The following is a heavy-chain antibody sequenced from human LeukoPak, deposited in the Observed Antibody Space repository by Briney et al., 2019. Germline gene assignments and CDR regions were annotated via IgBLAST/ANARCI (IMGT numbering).Heavy chain of an antibody. V-gene: IGHV1-18*01. Sequence: ASVKVSCKASGGTFSSYAISWVRQAPGQGLEWMGWISAYNGNTNYAQKLQGRVTMTTDTSTSTAYMELRSLRSDDTAVYYCARDSLLWFGERFDYWGQGTLVTVSS. CDR1: GGTFSSYA. CDR3: ARDSLLWFGERFDY. J-gene: IGHJ4*02. D-gene: IGHD3-10*01. CDR2: ISAYNGNT.